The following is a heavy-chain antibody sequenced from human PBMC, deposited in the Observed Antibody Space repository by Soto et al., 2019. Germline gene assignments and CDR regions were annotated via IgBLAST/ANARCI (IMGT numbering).Heavy chain of an antibody. CDR3: TKGGWLDV. Sequence: EVQLLESGGGLVQPGGSLRLACDASGFSFSTYEMTWARQAPGKGLEWVAFINPSSGTTHYADSVKGRFTISRDNSKDTLYLQLTSVRVEDTAVYYCTKGGWLDVWGQGTTVTVSS. V-gene: IGHV3-23*01. CDR1: GFSFSTYE. D-gene: IGHD2-15*01. CDR2: INPSSGTT. J-gene: IGHJ6*02.